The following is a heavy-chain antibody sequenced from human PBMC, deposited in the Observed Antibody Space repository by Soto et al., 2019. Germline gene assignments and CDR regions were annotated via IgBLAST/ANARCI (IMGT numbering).Heavy chain of an antibody. V-gene: IGHV4-59*01. D-gene: IGHD2-15*01. J-gene: IGHJ4*02. CDR1: GGSISSYY. CDR2: IYYSGST. CDR3: ARVVVVAATGYFDY. Sequence: SETLSLTCTVSGGSISSYYWSWIRQPPGKGLEWIGYIYYSGSTNYNPSLKSRVTISVDTSKNQFSLKLSSVTAAATAVYYCARVVVVAATGYFDYWGQGTLVTVSP.